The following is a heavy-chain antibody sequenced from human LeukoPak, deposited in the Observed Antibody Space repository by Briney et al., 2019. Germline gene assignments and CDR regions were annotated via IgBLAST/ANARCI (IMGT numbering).Heavy chain of an antibody. J-gene: IGHJ4*02. CDR3: ARARIVGASPYFDY. D-gene: IGHD1-26*01. V-gene: IGHV4-59*08. CDR1: GGSISSYF. Sequence: SETLSLTCTVSGGSISSYFWSWIRQPPGKGLEWIGYIYYSGSTNYNPSLKSRVTISVDTSKNQFSLKLSSVTAADTAVYSCARARIVGASPYFDYWGQGTLVTVSS. CDR2: IYYSGST.